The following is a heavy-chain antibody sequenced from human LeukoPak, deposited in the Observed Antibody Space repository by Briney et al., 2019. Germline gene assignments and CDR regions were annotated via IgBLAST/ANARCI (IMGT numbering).Heavy chain of an antibody. CDR1: GFTFRNCA. CDR2: ISGDGVST. CDR3: AKDYEASTSWREFFDF. J-gene: IGHJ4*02. V-gene: IGHV3-23*01. D-gene: IGHD6-13*01. Sequence: GGSLRLSCAASGFTFRNCAMSWVRQAPGKGLEWVSAISGDGVSTYYADSVKGLFTISRDNSKSTVYLQMSSLRAEDTAIYYCAKDYEASTSWREFFDFWGQGTLVTVSS.